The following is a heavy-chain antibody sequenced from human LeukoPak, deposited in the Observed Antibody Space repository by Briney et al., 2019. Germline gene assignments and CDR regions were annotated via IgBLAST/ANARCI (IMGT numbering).Heavy chain of an antibody. D-gene: IGHD1-26*01. J-gene: IGHJ5*02. CDR3: ARDNSVGDVAWWFDP. V-gene: IGHV1-46*01. CDR2: INPSGSST. CDR1: GYTFTSYG. Sequence: ASVKVSCKASGYTFTSYGISWVRQAPGQGLEWLGLINPSGSSTLYAQKFQGRVTMTRDMSTTTDYMELSSLRSEDTAVYYCARDNSVGDVAWWFDPWGQGTLVTVSS.